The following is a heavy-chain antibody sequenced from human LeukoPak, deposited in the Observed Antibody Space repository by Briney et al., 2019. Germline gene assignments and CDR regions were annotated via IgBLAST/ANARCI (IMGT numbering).Heavy chain of an antibody. D-gene: IGHD3-9*01. V-gene: IGHV3-21*01. CDR2: ISSSSSYI. CDR1: GFTFSSYN. J-gene: IGHJ3*02. CDR3: ARDARLYYDILTGPQYDAFDI. Sequence: GGSLRLSCAASGFTFSSYNMNWVRQAPGKGLEWVSSISSSSSYIYYADSVKGRFTISRDNAKNSLYLQMNSLRAEDTAVYYCARDARLYYDILTGPQYDAFDIWGQGTMVTVSS.